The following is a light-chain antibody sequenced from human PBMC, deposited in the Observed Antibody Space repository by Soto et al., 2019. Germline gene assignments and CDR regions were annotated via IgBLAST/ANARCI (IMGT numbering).Light chain of an antibody. V-gene: IGLV2-8*01. CDR3: SSYAGSNNLYV. J-gene: IGLJ1*01. CDR2: EVS. Sequence: QSVLTQPPSASGSPGQSVTISCTGTSSDIGVYNYVSWYQQHPGKAPKLMIYEVSKRPSGVPDRFSGSKSGNTASLTVSGLQAEDEADYYCSSYAGSNNLYVFGTGTQ. CDR1: SSDIGVYNY.